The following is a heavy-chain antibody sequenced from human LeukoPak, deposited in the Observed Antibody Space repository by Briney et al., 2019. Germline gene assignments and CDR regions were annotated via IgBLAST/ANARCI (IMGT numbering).Heavy chain of an antibody. CDR3: ARDLYCSSTSCYSRYYHYGMDV. J-gene: IGHJ6*02. CDR2: ISSSGSTI. D-gene: IGHD2-2*02. Sequence: KSGGSLRLSCAASGFTFSDYYMSWIRQAPGKGLEWVSYISSSGSTIYYADSVKGRFTISRDNAKNSLYLQMNSLRAEDTAVYYCARDLYCSSTSCYSRYYHYGMDVWGQGTTVTVSS. V-gene: IGHV3-11*01. CDR1: GFTFSDYY.